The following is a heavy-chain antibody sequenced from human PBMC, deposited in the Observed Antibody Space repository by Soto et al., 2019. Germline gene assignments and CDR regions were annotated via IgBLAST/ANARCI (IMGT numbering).Heavy chain of an antibody. CDR3: ARGSGTTVTTSWFDP. CDR1: GGCFSGYY. V-gene: IGHV4-34*01. D-gene: IGHD4-17*01. CDR2: INHSGST. J-gene: IGHJ5*02. Sequence: SETLSLTCAVYGGCFSGYYWSWIRQPPGKGLEWIGEINHSGSTNYNPSLKSRVTISVDTSKNQFSLKLSSVTAADTAVYYCARGSGTTVTTSWFDPWGQGTLVTVS.